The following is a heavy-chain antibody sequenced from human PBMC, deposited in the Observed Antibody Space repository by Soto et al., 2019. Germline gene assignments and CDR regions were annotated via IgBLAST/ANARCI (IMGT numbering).Heavy chain of an antibody. Sequence: GASVKVSCKASGYTFTSYGISWVRQAPGQGLEWMGWISAYNGNANYAQKLQGRVTMTTDTSTSTAYMELRSLRSDDTAVYYCASVALGGCSSTSCYGRWFDPWGQGTLVTVSS. V-gene: IGHV1-18*01. CDR3: ASVALGGCSSTSCYGRWFDP. J-gene: IGHJ5*02. CDR1: GYTFTSYG. D-gene: IGHD2-2*01. CDR2: ISAYNGNA.